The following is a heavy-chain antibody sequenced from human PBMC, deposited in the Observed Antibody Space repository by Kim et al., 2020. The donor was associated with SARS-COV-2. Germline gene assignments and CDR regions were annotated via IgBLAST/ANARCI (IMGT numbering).Heavy chain of an antibody. Sequence: SVEGRSTLTRDNSKNTLDLKMNSLRAEDTAVYYCARNGPFNWNYGGLDYWGQGTLVTVSS. CDR3: ARNGPFNWNYGGLDY. V-gene: IGHV3-30*07. J-gene: IGHJ4*02. D-gene: IGHD1-7*01.